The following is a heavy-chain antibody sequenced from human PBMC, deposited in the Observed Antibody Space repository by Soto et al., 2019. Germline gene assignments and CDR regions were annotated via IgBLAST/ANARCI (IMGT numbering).Heavy chain of an antibody. CDR1: GFTFSSYW. Sequence: GGSLRLSCAASGFTFSSYWMSWVRQAPGKGLEWVANIKQDGSEKYYVDSVKGRFTISRDNAKNSLYLQMNSLRAEDTAVYYCARELYYDFWSGYYRGSYYYYYYMDVWGKGTTVTVSS. J-gene: IGHJ6*03. D-gene: IGHD3-3*01. V-gene: IGHV3-7*01. CDR2: IKQDGSEK. CDR3: ARELYYDFWSGYYRGSYYYYYYMDV.